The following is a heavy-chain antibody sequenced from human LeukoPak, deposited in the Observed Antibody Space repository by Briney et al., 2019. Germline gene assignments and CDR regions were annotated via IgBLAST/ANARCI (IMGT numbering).Heavy chain of an antibody. J-gene: IGHJ4*02. CDR2: INPNSGGT. D-gene: IGHD3-22*01. V-gene: IGHV1-2*02. CDR3: ARPYYYDSSGYYY. Sequence: GASLKVSCTASGYTFTGYYMHWVRQAPGQGLEWLGWINPNSGGTNYAQTLQGRVTMTRDTSTSTVYMELSSLRSEDTAVYYCARPYYYDSSGYYYWGQGTLVTVSS. CDR1: GYTFTGYY.